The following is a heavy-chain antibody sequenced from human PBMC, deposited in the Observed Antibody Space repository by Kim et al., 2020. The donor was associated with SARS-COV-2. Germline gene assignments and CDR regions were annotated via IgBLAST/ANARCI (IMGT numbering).Heavy chain of an antibody. J-gene: IGHJ6*02. D-gene: IGHD6-19*01. V-gene: IGHV3-53*01. CDR3: GRGNPSWLVRHGMDV. CDR1: GFTVSSNY. Sequence: GGSLRLSCAASGFTVSSNYMSWVRQAPGKGLEWVSVIYSGGSTYYADSVKGRFTISRDNSENTLYLQMNSLRAEDTAVYYCGRGNPSWLVRHGMDVWGQGTTVTVSS. CDR2: IYSGGST.